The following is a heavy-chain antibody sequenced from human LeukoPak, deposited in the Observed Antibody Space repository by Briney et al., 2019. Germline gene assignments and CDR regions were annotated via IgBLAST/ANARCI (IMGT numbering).Heavy chain of an antibody. CDR1: GGSISSYY. CDR2: IYTGGTT. Sequence: PSETLSLTCTVSGGSISSYYWNWIRQPAGKGLEWIGRIYTGGTTNYNPSLKSRVTMSVDTSKNQFSLKLRFVTAADTAVSYCAREYVWGSTVEDWGQGTLVTVSS. D-gene: IGHD3-16*01. J-gene: IGHJ4*02. V-gene: IGHV4-4*07. CDR3: AREYVWGSTVED.